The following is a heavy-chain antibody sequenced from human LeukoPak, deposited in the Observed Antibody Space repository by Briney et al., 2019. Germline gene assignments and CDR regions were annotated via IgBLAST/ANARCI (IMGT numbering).Heavy chain of an antibody. Sequence: GGSLRLSCAASGFTFSSYEMNWVRQAPGKGLEWLSYISSSGSTIFYADSVKGRFTISRDNARNSLYLQLNSLRAEDTAVYYCARDYRTDYWGQGTLVTVSS. CDR1: GFTFSSYE. V-gene: IGHV3-48*03. D-gene: IGHD1-14*01. CDR2: ISSSGSTI. J-gene: IGHJ4*02. CDR3: ARDYRTDY.